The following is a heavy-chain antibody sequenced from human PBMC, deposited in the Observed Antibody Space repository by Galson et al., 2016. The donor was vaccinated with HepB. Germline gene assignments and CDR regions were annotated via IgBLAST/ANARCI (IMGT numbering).Heavy chain of an antibody. Sequence: SLRLSCAASGFSFSNSGMNWVRQAPGRGLEWVSGITRRGDATHYADFVKGRFTISRDNSKNTLYLYMNNLTAGDTAIYYCGKHGGFDYWGQGALVTVSS. CDR1: GFSFSNSG. CDR3: GKHGGFDY. J-gene: IGHJ4*02. V-gene: IGHV3-23*01. D-gene: IGHD3-16*01. CDR2: ITRRGDAT.